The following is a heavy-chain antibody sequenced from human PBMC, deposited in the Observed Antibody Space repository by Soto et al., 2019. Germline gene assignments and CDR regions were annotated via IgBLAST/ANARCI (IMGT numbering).Heavy chain of an antibody. V-gene: IGHV3-30-3*01. CDR1: GFTFSWYA. J-gene: IGHJ6*02. Sequence: QVQLVESGGGVVQPGRSLRLSCAASGFTFSWYAMHWVRQAPGKGLEWVAVISYDGSNKYYADSVKGRFTISRDSSKNTLYLQMNSLRAEDTAVYYCARDWSNYVGSYYGMDVLGQGTTVTVSS. CDR3: ARDWSNYVGSYYGMDV. D-gene: IGHD4-4*01. CDR2: ISYDGSNK.